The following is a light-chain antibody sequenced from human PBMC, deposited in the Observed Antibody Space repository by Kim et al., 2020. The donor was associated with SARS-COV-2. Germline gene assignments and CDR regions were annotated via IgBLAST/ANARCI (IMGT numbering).Light chain of an antibody. CDR1: LSVSSSY. J-gene: IGKJ5*01. CDR2: GAS. V-gene: IGKV3-20*01. CDR3: QQYGHLIT. Sequence: ERVTLPCRASLSVSSSYLSWYQQKPGRAPRLLIYGASSRSTGIPDRFSGSGSGTDFTHTINRLEPEDFAVYYCQQYGHLITFGQGTRLEIK.